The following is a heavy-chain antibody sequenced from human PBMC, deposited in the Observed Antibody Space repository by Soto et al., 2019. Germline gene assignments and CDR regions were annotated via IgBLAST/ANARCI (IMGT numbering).Heavy chain of an antibody. CDR1: GFTFSRNG. J-gene: IGHJ4*02. D-gene: IGHD2-8*01. CDR2: ISGTGRNT. CDR3: AKNGLSDSPSAIDS. V-gene: IGHV3-23*01. Sequence: GSLRLSCATSGFTFSRNGMSWVRQAPGKGLDWVSGISGTGRNTYYADSVKGRFTISRDNSKNTLFLQMNSLRVEDTAVYYCAKNGLSDSPSAIDSWGQGTLVTVSS.